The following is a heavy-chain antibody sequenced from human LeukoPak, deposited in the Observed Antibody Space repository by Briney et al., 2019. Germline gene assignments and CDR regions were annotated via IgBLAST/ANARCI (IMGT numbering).Heavy chain of an antibody. J-gene: IGHJ4*02. CDR2: ISANGLST. CDR3: AKGYEFWSGYWDS. Sequence: PGGSLRLSCAASGFTFSNYAMSWVRQAPGKGLEWVSAISANGLSTYYAGSVRGRFTISRDNSRNTLSLQVNILRAEDTAVYYCAKGYEFWSGYWDSWGQGTPVTVSS. V-gene: IGHV3-23*01. D-gene: IGHD3-3*01. CDR1: GFTFSNYA.